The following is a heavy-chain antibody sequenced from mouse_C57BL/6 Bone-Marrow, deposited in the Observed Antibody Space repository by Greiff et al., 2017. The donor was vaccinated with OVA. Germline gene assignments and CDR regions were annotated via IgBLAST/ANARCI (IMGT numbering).Heavy chain of an antibody. J-gene: IGHJ3*01. Sequence: VQLQQSGPGLVQPSQSLSITCTVSGFSLTSYGVHWVRQSPGKGLEWLGVIWSGGSTDYNAAFISRLSISKDNSKSQVFFKMNSLQADDTAIYYCARNWGGYPWFAYWGQGTLVTVSA. V-gene: IGHV2-2*01. CDR1: GFSLTSYG. D-gene: IGHD2-2*01. CDR2: IWSGGST. CDR3: ARNWGGYPWFAY.